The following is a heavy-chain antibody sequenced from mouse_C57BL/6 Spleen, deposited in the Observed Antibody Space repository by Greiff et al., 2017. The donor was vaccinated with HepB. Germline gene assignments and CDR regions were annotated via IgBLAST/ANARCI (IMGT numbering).Heavy chain of an antibody. V-gene: IGHV1-82*01. J-gene: IGHJ1*03. CDR3: ASSYRYFDV. CDR1: GYAFSSSW. Sequence: QVQLQQSGPELVKPGASVKISCKASGYAFSSSWMNWVNQRPGKGLEWIGRIYPGDGDTNYNGKFKGKATLTADKSSSTAYMQLSSLTSEDAAVYFCASSYRYFDVWGTGTTVTVSS. CDR2: IYPGDGDT.